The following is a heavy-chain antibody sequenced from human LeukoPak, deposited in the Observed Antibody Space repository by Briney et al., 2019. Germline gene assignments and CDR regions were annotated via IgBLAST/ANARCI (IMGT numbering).Heavy chain of an antibody. CDR1: GFTFSSYG. CDR2: ISYDGSNK. D-gene: IGHD1-26*01. J-gene: IGHJ6*04. CDR3: ASRIVGATTVDV. Sequence: PGGSLRLSCAASGFTFSSYGMHWVRQAPGKGLEWVAVISYDGSNKYYADSVKGRFTISRDNSKNTLYLQMNSLRAEDTAVYYCASRIVGATTVDVWGKGTTVTVSS. V-gene: IGHV3-30*03.